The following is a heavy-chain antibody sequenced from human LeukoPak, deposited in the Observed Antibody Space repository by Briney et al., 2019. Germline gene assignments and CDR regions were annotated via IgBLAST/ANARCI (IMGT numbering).Heavy chain of an antibody. CDR1: GFTFSSYA. CDR3: ARGAGVFDY. J-gene: IGHJ4*02. V-gene: IGHV3-23*01. Sequence: GGSLRLSCAASGFTFSSYAMSWVRQAPGKGLEWVSSISGSDGRTYHADSVKGRFTISRDNSKNTLFLQISGLRADDTAVYYCARGAGVFDYWGQGTLVTVSS. D-gene: IGHD2-8*01. CDR2: ISGSDGRT.